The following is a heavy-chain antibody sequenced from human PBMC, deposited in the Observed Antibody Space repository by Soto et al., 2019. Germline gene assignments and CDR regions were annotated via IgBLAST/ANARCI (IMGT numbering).Heavy chain of an antibody. Sequence: SETLSLTCSVSGYSVSSSDYYWAWIRQTPGKGLEWIGSIFYSGLTYYNPSLKSRVTLSVDTSKNQFSVRLDSVTAADTAVYYCSPLSVSLRGPCGIHVWGQGATVTVYS. V-gene: IGHV4-39*01. J-gene: IGHJ6*02. CDR1: GYSVSSSDYY. CDR3: SPLSVSLRGPCGIHV. CDR2: IFYSGLT. D-gene: IGHD2-21*01.